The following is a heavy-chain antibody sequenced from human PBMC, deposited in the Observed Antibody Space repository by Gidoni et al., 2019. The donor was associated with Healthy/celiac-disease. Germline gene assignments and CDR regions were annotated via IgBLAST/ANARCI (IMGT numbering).Heavy chain of an antibody. V-gene: IGHV3-23*01. J-gene: IGHJ6*02. CDR2: ISGRGGST. Sequence: EVQLLESGGGLVQPGGSLRLSCAASGFTFSSYAMSWVRQAPGKGLEWVSAISGRGGSTYYADSVKGRFTISRDNSKNTLYLQMNSLRAEDTAVYYCAKDSGYDSYYYYYGMDVWGQGTTVTVSS. CDR1: GFTFSSYA. D-gene: IGHD5-12*01. CDR3: AKDSGYDSYYYYYGMDV.